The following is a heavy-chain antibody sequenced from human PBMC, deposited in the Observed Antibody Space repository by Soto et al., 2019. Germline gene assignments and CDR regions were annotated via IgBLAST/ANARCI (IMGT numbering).Heavy chain of an antibody. Sequence: SETLSLTCTVSGGSVSSGSYYWSWIRQPPGKGLEWIGYIYYSGSTNYNPSLKSRVTISVDTSKNQFSLKLSPVTAADTAVYYCARTYYDYVWGSFDYWGQGTLVTVSS. D-gene: IGHD3-16*01. V-gene: IGHV4-61*01. J-gene: IGHJ4*02. CDR3: ARTYYDYVWGSFDY. CDR1: GGSVSSGSYY. CDR2: IYYSGST.